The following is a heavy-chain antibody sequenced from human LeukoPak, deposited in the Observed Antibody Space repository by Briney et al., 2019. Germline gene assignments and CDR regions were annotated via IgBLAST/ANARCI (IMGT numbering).Heavy chain of an antibody. J-gene: IGHJ4*02. CDR3: VTEVSGSFLT. D-gene: IGHD1-26*01. Sequence: PGGSLRLSCAASGFTFTIYEMNWVRQAPGKGLEWVSYISSSVATMYYADSVKGRFTISRDNAKNSLYLQMNSLKNEDTAVYYCVTEVSGSFLTWGQGTLVTVSS. V-gene: IGHV3-48*03. CDR1: GFTFTIYE. CDR2: ISSSVATM.